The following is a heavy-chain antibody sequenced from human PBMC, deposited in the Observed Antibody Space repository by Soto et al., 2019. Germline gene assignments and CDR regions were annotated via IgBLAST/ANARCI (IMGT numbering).Heavy chain of an antibody. Sequence: QVQLVQSGAEVKKPGASVKVSCKASGYTFTSYGISWVRQAPGQGLEWMGWISAYNGNTKYAQKLQGRVTMTTDTSTSAAYMKRRSLRSEYTAVDYWARDRAVAPIDYWGQGTLVTVSS. CDR2: ISAYNGNT. CDR3: ARDRAVAPIDY. V-gene: IGHV1-18*01. CDR1: GYTFTSYG. J-gene: IGHJ4*02. D-gene: IGHD6-19*01.